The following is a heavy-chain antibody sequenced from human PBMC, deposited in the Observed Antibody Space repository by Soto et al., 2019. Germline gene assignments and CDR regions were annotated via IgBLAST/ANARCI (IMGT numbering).Heavy chain of an antibody. J-gene: IGHJ4*02. V-gene: IGHV3-30-3*01. CDR2: ILYDGSNK. Sequence: GGSLRLSCEASGFTFSSYIMHWVRQAPGKGLEWVAVILYDGSNKYYADSVKGRFTISRDNSKNTLYLQMNNLRAEDTALYYCASTQLLIIVARGNYWGQGTLVTVSS. CDR3: ASTQLLIIVARGNY. D-gene: IGHD3-22*01. CDR1: GFTFSSYI.